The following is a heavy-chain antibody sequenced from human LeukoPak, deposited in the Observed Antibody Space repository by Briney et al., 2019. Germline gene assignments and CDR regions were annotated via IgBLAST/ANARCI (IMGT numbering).Heavy chain of an antibody. J-gene: IGHJ4*02. D-gene: IGHD7-27*01. V-gene: IGHV4-30-2*01. Sequence: ASQTLSLTCTVSGGSIGSGGYYWSWIRQPPGKGLEWIGYIYHSGSTYYNPSLKSRVTISVDRSKNQFSLKLSSVTAADTAVYYCARVWGTGDLDYWGQGTLVTVSS. CDR3: ARVWGTGDLDY. CDR2: IYHSGST. CDR1: GGSIGSGGYY.